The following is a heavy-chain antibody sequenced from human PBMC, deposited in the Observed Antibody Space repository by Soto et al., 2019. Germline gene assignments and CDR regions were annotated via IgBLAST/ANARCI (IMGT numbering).Heavy chain of an antibody. Sequence: SETLSLTCAVYGGSFSGYYWSWIRQPPGKGLEWIGEINHSGSTNYNPSLKSRVTISVDTSKNQFSLKLSSVTAADTAVYYCARGPPMVAKIEYYFDYWGQGTLVTVSS. V-gene: IGHV4-34*01. CDR3: ARGPPMVAKIEYYFDY. J-gene: IGHJ4*02. D-gene: IGHD5-12*01. CDR2: INHSGST. CDR1: GGSFSGYY.